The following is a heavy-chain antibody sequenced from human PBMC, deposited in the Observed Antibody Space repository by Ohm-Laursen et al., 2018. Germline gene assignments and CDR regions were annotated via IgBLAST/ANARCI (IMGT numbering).Heavy chain of an antibody. CDR3: ARDQEGTIAY. V-gene: IGHV4-39*02. CDR1: GGSISSSSHS. D-gene: IGHD2-8*01. Sequence: TLSLTCTVSGGSISSSSHSWGWIRQPPGKGLEWIGSIYDTGSTYYNPSLKSRVTISVDTSKNLFSVKLSSVTAADTAVYYCARDQEGTIAYWGQGTLVTVSS. J-gene: IGHJ4*02. CDR2: IYDTGST.